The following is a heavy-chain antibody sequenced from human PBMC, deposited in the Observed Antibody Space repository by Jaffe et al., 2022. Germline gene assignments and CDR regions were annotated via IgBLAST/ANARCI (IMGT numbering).Heavy chain of an antibody. V-gene: IGHV3-30*02. CDR3: AKDSLYCSSTSCYGYYYYYMDV. Sequence: QVQLVESGGGVVQPGGSLRLSCAASGFTFSSYGMHWVRQAPGKGLEWVAFIRYDGSNKYYADSVKGRFTISRDNSKNTLYLQMNSLRAEDTAVYYCAKDSLYCSSTSCYGYYYYYMDVWGKGTTVTVSS. J-gene: IGHJ6*03. D-gene: IGHD2-2*01. CDR1: GFTFSSYG. CDR2: IRYDGSNK.